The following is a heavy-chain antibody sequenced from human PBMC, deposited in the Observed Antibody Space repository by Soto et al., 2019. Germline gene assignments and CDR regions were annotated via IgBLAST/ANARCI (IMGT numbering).Heavy chain of an antibody. CDR2: IYYSGST. CDR3: ARELDSYGGTLPHWFDP. D-gene: IGHD2-15*01. Sequence: QVQLQESGPGLVKPSQTLSLTCTVSGGSISSGGYYWSWIRQHPGKGLEWIGYIYYSGSTYYNPSLKRRVTISVDTSKNPFSLKLSSVTAADTAVYYCARELDSYGGTLPHWFDPWGQGTLVTVSS. CDR1: GGSISSGGYY. V-gene: IGHV4-31*03. J-gene: IGHJ5*02.